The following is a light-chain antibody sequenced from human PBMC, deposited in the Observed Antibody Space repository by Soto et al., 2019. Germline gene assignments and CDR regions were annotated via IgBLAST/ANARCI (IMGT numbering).Light chain of an antibody. V-gene: IGKV3-15*01. CDR2: GAS. CDR3: QQYNNWPFT. Sequence: EIVMTQSPDTLSVSPGERATLSCRASQSVSSNLAWYQQKRGQAPRLLIYGASTRATGIPATFSGSGSGTEFTLTISSLQSEDFAVYYCQQYNNWPFTFGPGTKVDIK. J-gene: IGKJ3*01. CDR1: QSVSSN.